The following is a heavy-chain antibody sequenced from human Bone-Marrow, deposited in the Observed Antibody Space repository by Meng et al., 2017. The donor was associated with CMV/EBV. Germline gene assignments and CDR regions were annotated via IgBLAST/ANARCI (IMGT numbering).Heavy chain of an antibody. CDR1: GGSVSSGSSY. V-gene: IGHV4-61*01. Sequence: TVAGGSVSSGSSYWSWIRQPPRKGLEWIGYIYYSGSTNYNPSLRRRVTISVDTYKNQFSLKLSSVTAADTAVYYCARDRVKGSYGIDYWGQGTLVTVSS. CDR2: IYYSGST. CDR3: ARDRVKGSYGIDY. D-gene: IGHD1-26*01. J-gene: IGHJ4*02.